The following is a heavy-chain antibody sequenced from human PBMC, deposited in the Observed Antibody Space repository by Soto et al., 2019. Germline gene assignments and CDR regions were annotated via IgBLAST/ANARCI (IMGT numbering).Heavy chain of an antibody. Sequence: QVQLVESGGGVVQPGRSLRLSCAASGFTFSSYGMHWVRQAPGKGLEWVAVIWYDGSNKYYADSVKGRFTISRDNSKNTLYLQMNSLRAEDTAVYYCARPRPQYNYGYYYGMDVWGQGTTVTVSS. CDR1: GFTFSSYG. J-gene: IGHJ6*02. D-gene: IGHD1-20*01. CDR3: ARPRPQYNYGYYYGMDV. CDR2: IWYDGSNK. V-gene: IGHV3-33*01.